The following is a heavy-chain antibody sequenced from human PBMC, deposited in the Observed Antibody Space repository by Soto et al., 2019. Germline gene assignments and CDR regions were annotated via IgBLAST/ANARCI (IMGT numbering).Heavy chain of an antibody. CDR1: GFTFGSYG. J-gene: IGHJ6*02. V-gene: IGHV3-23*01. CDR3: ARDPSYYDSSGSFFFEYYGMDV. Sequence: GGSLRLSCAASGFTFGSYGMSWVGQAPGKGLEWVSVISASGGTTYYADSVQGRFTISRDNSKNTLYLQMNSLRAEDTAVYYCARDPSYYDSSGSFFFEYYGMDVWGQGTTVTVSS. CDR2: ISASGGTT. D-gene: IGHD3-22*01.